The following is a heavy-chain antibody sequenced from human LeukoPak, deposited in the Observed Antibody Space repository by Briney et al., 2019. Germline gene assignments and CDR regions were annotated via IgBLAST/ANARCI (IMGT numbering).Heavy chain of an antibody. J-gene: IGHJ2*01. V-gene: IGHV4-34*01. CDR1: GGSISSYY. D-gene: IGHD6-13*01. CDR2: INHSGST. Sequence: ASETLSLTCTVSGGSISSYYWSWIRQPPGKGLEWIGEINHSGSTNYNPSLKSRVTISVDTSKNQFSLKLSSVTAADTAVYYCAREGSSWYWGTATRGWYFDLWGRGTLVTVSS. CDR3: AREGSSWYWGTATRGWYFDL.